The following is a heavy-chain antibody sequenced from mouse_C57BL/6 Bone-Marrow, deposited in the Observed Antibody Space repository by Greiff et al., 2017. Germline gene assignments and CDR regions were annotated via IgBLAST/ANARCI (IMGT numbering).Heavy chain of an antibody. Sequence: VQLQQPGAELVKPGASVKLSCKASGYTFTSYWMHWVKQRPGQGLEWIGMIHPNSGSTNYNEKFKSKATLTVDKSSSTAYMQLSSLTSEDSAVYYCARRTYYSTFAMDYWGQGTSVTVSS. D-gene: IGHD2-5*01. V-gene: IGHV1-64*01. CDR3: ARRTYYSTFAMDY. CDR1: GYTFTSYW. J-gene: IGHJ4*01. CDR2: IHPNSGST.